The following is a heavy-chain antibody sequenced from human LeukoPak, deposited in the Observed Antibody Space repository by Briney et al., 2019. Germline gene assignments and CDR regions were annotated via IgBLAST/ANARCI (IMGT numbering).Heavy chain of an antibody. D-gene: IGHD5-12*01. J-gene: IGHJ4*02. Sequence: PGGSLRLSCAAPGVTFRSYGMHWVRQAPGKGLEWVALISSDGNDKLYGDSVRGRFTISRDDSKSTLYLQMNSLRAEDTAVYYCTTKVIRGNSGDDYDDWGQGTLVTVSS. CDR1: GVTFRSYG. CDR3: TTKVIRGNSGDDYDD. CDR2: ISSDGNDK. V-gene: IGHV3-30*03.